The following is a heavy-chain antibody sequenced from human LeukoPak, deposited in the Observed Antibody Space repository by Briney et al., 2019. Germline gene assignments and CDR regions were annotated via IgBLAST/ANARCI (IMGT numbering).Heavy chain of an antibody. CDR1: GDSVSSNSAA. V-gene: IGHV6-1*01. CDR3: ARDHNSDDSSGHLDY. J-gene: IGHJ4*02. Sequence: SQTLSLTCAFSGDSVSSNSAAWNWISQSPSRGLEWLGRTYYRSKWYNDYAVSVKSRITINPDTSKNQFSLQLNSVTPEDTAVYYCARDHNSDDSSGHLDYWGQGTLVTVSS. CDR2: TYYRSKWYN. D-gene: IGHD3-22*01.